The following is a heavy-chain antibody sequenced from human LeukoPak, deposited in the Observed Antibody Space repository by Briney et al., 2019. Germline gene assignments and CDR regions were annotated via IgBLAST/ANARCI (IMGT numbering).Heavy chain of an antibody. Sequence: GGSLRLSCAASGFTFTSYSMNWVRQAPGKGLEWVAKIKQDGSQNYYVDSVKGRFTISRDNAKNSLYLQMNSLRAEDTAVYYCARTGTTFDYWGQGTLVTVSS. CDR1: GFTFTSYS. D-gene: IGHD1-1*01. V-gene: IGHV3-7*03. CDR2: IKQDGSQN. J-gene: IGHJ4*02. CDR3: ARTGTTFDY.